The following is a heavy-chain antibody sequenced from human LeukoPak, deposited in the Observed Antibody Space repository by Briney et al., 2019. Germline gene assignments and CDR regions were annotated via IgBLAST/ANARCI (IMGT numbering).Heavy chain of an antibody. Sequence: ASVKVSCKASGYTFTSYGISWVRQAPGQGLEWMGWISAYNGNTNCAQKLQGRVTMTTDTSTSTAYMELRSLRSDDTAVYYCARAPGGGAGNVWFDPWGQGTLVTVSS. CDR1: GYTFTSYG. J-gene: IGHJ5*02. D-gene: IGHD6-19*01. CDR2: ISAYNGNT. CDR3: ARAPGGGAGNVWFDP. V-gene: IGHV1-18*01.